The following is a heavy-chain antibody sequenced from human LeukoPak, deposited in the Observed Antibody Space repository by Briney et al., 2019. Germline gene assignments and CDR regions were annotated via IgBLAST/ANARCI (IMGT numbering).Heavy chain of an antibody. CDR2: INPNSGGT. V-gene: IGHV1-2*02. D-gene: IGHD4-17*01. J-gene: IGHJ5*02. CDR3: ARAFANDYGDYGWFDP. CDR1: GYTFTGYH. Sequence: GASVKVSCKASGYTFTGYHMHWVRQAPGQGLEWMGWINPNSGGTNYAPKFQGRVTMTRNTSISTAYMELSSLRSEDTAVYYCARAFANDYGDYGWFDPWGQGTLVTVSS.